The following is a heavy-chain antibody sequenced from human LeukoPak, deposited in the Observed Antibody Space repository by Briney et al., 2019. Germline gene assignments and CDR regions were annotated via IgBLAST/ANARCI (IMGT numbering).Heavy chain of an antibody. V-gene: IGHV4-59*01. Sequence: SETLSLICTVSGGSISSYYWSWIRQPPGKGLEWIGYIYYSGSTNYNPSLKSRVTISVDTSKNQFSPKLSSVTAADTAVYYCARGGYGWYFDLWGRGTLVTVSS. CDR1: GGSISSYY. D-gene: IGHD4-17*01. CDR2: IYYSGST. J-gene: IGHJ2*01. CDR3: ARGGYGWYFDL.